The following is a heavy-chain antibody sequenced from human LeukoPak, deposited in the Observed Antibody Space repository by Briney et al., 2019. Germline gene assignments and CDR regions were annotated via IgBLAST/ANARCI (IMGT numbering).Heavy chain of an antibody. V-gene: IGHV1-46*01. D-gene: IGHD6-13*01. J-gene: IGHJ3*02. CDR3: ARSSLAAAGRHDALAS. Sequence: ASVKVSFKASVSGGSNNNIHWMRHAPVQGIEWVGMIHPSRGTTDYAQKFQGRVTMTRDTSTSTVYMELSSLRSKDMSVYYCARSSLAAAGRHDALASWGQGTMVTVS. CDR1: VSGGSNNN. CDR2: IHPSRGTT.